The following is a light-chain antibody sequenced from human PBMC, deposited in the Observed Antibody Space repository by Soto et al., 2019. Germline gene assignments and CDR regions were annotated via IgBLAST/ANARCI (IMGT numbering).Light chain of an antibody. CDR1: SSDVGGYNY. Sequence: QSALTQPASVSGSPGQSITISCTGTSSDVGGYNYVSWYQQHPGKAPKLMIYDVGNRPSGVSNRFSGSKSGNTASLTISGLQAEDEAYYYCSSYTSSSIMVFGGGTKLTVL. CDR3: SSYTSSSIMV. CDR2: DVG. J-gene: IGLJ2*01. V-gene: IGLV2-14*01.